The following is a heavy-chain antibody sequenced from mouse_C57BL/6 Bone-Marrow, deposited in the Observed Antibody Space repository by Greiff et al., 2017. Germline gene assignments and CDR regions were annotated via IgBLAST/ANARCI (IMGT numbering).Heavy chain of an antibody. CDR1: GYTFTSYW. V-gene: IGHV1-69*01. Sequence: QVQLQQPGAELVMPGASVKLSCKASGYTFTSYWMHWVKQRPGQGLEWIGEIDPSDSYTNYNQKFKGKSTLTVDKSSSTAYMQLSSLTSEDSAVHYCARRGGWYFDVWGTGTTVTVSS. CDR3: ARRGGWYFDV. CDR2: IDPSDSYT. J-gene: IGHJ1*03.